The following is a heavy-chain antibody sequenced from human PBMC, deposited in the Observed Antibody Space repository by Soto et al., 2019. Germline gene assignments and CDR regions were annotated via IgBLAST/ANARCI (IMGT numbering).Heavy chain of an antibody. CDR2: IKHSERT. CDR1: GGSFSGYY. Sequence: SETLSLTCAVYGGSFSGYYWSWIRQPPGKGLEWIGEIKHSERTNYNPSLKSRVTISVDTSKNQFSLKLSSVTAADTAVYYCARQSYYDFWSGYFGTSGYGMEVWGQGTTVTVSS. CDR3: ARQSYYDFWSGYFGTSGYGMEV. D-gene: IGHD3-3*01. V-gene: IGHV4-34*01. J-gene: IGHJ6*02.